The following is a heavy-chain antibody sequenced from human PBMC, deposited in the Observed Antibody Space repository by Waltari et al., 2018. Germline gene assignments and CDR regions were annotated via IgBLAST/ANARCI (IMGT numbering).Heavy chain of an antibody. J-gene: IGHJ5*02. Sequence: GWIRQPPGMALECLALIYWNDDKRYSPSLKCRLTITKDTSKNQVVLTMTNMDSVDTATDYCAHSKDYDFWSGYGPGPVSTNGIDPWGQGTLVTVSS. V-gene: IGHV2-5*01. D-gene: IGHD3-3*01. CDR3: AHSKDYDFWSGYGPGPVSTNGIDP. CDR2: IYWNDDK.